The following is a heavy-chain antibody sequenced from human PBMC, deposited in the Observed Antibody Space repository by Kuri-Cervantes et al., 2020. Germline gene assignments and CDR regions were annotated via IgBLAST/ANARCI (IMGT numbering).Heavy chain of an antibody. Sequence: GGSLRLSCAASGFTFSSYSMNWVRQAPGKGLEWVSSISSSSSYIYYADSVKGRFTISRGNSKNTLYLQMNSLRAEDTAVYYCARVPHSVATTRYYFDYWGQGTLVTVSS. CDR3: ARVPHSVATTRYYFDY. CDR2: ISSSSSYI. CDR1: GFTFSSYS. J-gene: IGHJ4*02. D-gene: IGHD5-12*01. V-gene: IGHV3-21*01.